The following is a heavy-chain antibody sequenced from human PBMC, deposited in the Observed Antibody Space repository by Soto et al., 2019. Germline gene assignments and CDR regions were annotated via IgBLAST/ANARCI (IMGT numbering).Heavy chain of an antibody. CDR3: ARQADGSSYCYYYYGMDV. Sequence: PSETLSLTCTVSGGSISSSSYYWGRIRQPPGQGLEWIGCIYYSGSTYYNPCLKSRVTISLDTSKNQFSLKLSSVTAADTAVYYCARQADGSSYCYYYYGMDVWGQGTTGTV. J-gene: IGHJ6*02. V-gene: IGHV4-39*01. CDR2: IYYSGST. CDR1: GGSISSSSYY. D-gene: IGHD5-18*01.